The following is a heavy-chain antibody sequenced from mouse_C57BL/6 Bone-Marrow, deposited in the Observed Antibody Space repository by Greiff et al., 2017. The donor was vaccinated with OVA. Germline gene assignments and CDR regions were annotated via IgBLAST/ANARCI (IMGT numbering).Heavy chain of an antibody. V-gene: IGHV14-3*01. CDR1: GFTIKNSY. J-gene: IGHJ4*01. CDR3: ARDLSPYYYAMDY. Sequence: EVQLQESVAELVRPGASVKLSCTASGFTIKNSYMHWVKQRPEQGLEWIGRIDPANGNTKYDPKFQGKATLTADTSSNTAYLQLSSLTSEDTASYCCARDLSPYYYAMDYWGQGTSVTVSS. CDR2: IDPANGNT.